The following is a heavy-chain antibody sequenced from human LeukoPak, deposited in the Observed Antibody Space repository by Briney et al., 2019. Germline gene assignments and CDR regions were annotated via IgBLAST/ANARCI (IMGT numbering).Heavy chain of an antibody. CDR1: GGSISSSSYY. CDR2: IYYSGST. CDR3: ARLEGIRYFDWLIPPHFAY. V-gene: IGHV4-39*01. D-gene: IGHD3-9*01. Sequence: PSETLSLTCTVSGGSISSSSYYWGWIRQPPGEGLEWIGSIYYSGSTYYNPSLKSRVTISVDTSKNQFSLKLSSATAADTAVYYCARLEGIRYFDWLIPPHFAYWCQGTLVTVSS. J-gene: IGHJ4*02.